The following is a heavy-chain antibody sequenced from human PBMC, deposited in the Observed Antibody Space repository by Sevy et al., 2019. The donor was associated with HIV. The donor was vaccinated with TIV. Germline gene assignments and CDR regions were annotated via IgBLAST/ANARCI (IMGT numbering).Heavy chain of an antibody. CDR3: AGGISDDIQDWLLYDFDC. D-gene: IGHD3-9*01. V-gene: IGHV4-61*01. Sequence: SETLSLTCGVSGGSVSSGTYYWSWIRQPPGKGLEWIGYIDYSGSTDYNPSLKSRFTISLDTSKNQFSLKLNSVTAADTAVYYCAGGISDDIQDWLLYDFDCWGQGTLVIVSS. J-gene: IGHJ4*02. CDR2: IDYSGST. CDR1: GGSVSSGTYY.